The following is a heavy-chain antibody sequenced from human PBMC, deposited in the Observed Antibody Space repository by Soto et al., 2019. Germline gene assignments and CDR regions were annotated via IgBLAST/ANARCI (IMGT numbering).Heavy chain of an antibody. CDR3: AREGGTGFSLFDY. CDR2: VSSRGNT. CDR1: GAPINSGQFY. D-gene: IGHD6-19*01. J-gene: IGHJ4*02. V-gene: IGHV4-30-4*01. Sequence: QVQLQESGPGLVKPSQTLSLTCTVSGAPINSGQFYWSWIRQQPGRGLEWIGFVSSRGNTYYNPSRKSRVIIPLDTSKNQFSLQLLSVTPADTAVYFCAREGGTGFSLFDYWGRGTLVTVSS.